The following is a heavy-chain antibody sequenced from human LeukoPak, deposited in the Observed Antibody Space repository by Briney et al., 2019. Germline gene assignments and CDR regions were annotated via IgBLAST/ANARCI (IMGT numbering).Heavy chain of an antibody. V-gene: IGHV3-30*02. CDR1: AFTFSSYG. CDR2: IRYDGSNK. Sequence: GGSLRLSCAASAFTFSSYGMHWVRQTPGKGLEWVAFIRYDGSNKYDADSVKGRFTISRDNSKNTLYLQMNSLRVEDTAVYYCAKDLVQRGAFDIWGQGTMVTVSS. CDR3: AKDLVQRGAFDI. D-gene: IGHD6-6*01. J-gene: IGHJ3*02.